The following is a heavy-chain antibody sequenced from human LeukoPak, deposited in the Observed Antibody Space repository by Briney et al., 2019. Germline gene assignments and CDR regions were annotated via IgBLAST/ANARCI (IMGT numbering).Heavy chain of an antibody. D-gene: IGHD3-3*01. V-gene: IGHV3-7*01. CDR2: IKQDGSEK. CDR3: ARTYYDFWSGYFDLFDY. J-gene: IGHJ4*02. CDR1: GFTFSSYW. Sequence: GGSLRLSCAASGFTFSSYWMSWVRQAPGKGLEWVANIKQDGSEKYYVDSVKGRFTISRDNAKNSRYLQMNSLRAEDTAVYYCARTYYDFWSGYFDLFDYWGQGTLVTVSS.